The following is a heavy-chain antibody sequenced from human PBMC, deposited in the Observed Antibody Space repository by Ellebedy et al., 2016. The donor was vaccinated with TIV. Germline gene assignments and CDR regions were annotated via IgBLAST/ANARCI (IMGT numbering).Heavy chain of an antibody. CDR3: ARRASYGDYAVQVNPWFDP. D-gene: IGHD4-17*01. Sequence: PGGSLRLSCAASGFSFRSYWMSWVRQAPGKGLEWVAKIRQEGDEIYYVESVKGRFTISGDNAKNSLFLQMNSLRVEDTAVYYCARRASYGDYAVQVNPWFDPWGQGTLVTVSS. CDR2: IRQEGDEI. CDR1: GFSFRSYW. J-gene: IGHJ5*02. V-gene: IGHV3-7*01.